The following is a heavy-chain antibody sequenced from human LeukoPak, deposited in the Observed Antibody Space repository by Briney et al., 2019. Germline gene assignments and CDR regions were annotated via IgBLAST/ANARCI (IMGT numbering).Heavy chain of an antibody. CDR1: GGSISSSSYY. V-gene: IGHV4-39*01. Sequence: PSETLSLTCTVSGGSISSSSYYWGWIRQPPGKGLEWIGSIYYSGSTYYNPSLKSRVTISVDTSKNQFSLKLSSVTAADTAVYYCSFDYDILTGYVYGMDVWGQRTTVTVSS. D-gene: IGHD3-9*01. J-gene: IGHJ6*02. CDR3: SFDYDILTGYVYGMDV. CDR2: IYYSGST.